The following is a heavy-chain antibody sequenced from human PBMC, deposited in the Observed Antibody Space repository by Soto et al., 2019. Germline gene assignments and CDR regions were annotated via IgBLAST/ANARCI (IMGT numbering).Heavy chain of an antibody. D-gene: IGHD2-2*01. J-gene: IGHJ6*02. V-gene: IGHV3-33*01. Sequence: GGSLRLSCAASGFTFSGLGMHWVRQAPGKGLEWVAVIRYDGSNIYYADAVKGRFTISRDNSRNTLFLEMYSLRAEDTAVYYCARYIPGVRYYGMDVWGQGTTVTVSS. CDR3: ARYIPGVRYYGMDV. CDR1: GFTFSGLG. CDR2: IRYDGSNI.